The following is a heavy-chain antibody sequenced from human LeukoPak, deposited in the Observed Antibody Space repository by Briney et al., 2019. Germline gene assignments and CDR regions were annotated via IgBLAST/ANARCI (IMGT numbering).Heavy chain of an antibody. D-gene: IGHD2-21*02. J-gene: IGHJ3*02. V-gene: IGHV4-59*12. CDR2: IYYSGST. Sequence: PSETLSLTCSVSGGSISSYYWSWIRQPPGKGLEWIGYIYYSGSTYYNPSLKSRVTISVDTSKNQFSLKPSSVTAADTAVYYCASPELAYCGGDCYSGAFDIWGQGTMVTVSS. CDR3: ASPELAYCGGDCYSGAFDI. CDR1: GGSISSYY.